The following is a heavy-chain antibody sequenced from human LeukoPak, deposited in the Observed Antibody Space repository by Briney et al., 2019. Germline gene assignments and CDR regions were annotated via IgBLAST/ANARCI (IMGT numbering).Heavy chain of an antibody. CDR2: ISGSGHST. D-gene: IGHD6-13*01. CDR1: GFTFSSYG. CDR3: AKDSSSWYFHYFDY. J-gene: IGHJ4*02. V-gene: IGHV3-23*01. Sequence: GGSLRLSCAVSGFTFSSYGMSWVRQAPGKGLEWVSAISGSGHSTYYADSVKGRFTISRDNSKNTLYLQMNGLRAEDTAVYYCAKDSSSWYFHYFDYWGQGTLVTVSS.